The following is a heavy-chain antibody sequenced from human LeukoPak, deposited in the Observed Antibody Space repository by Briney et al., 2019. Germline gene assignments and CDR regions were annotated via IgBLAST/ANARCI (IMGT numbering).Heavy chain of an antibody. CDR2: IYYSGST. CDR1: GGSISSYY. D-gene: IGHD1-14*01. J-gene: IGHJ6*02. CDR3: ARVIPGYYYYYGMDV. Sequence: SETLSLTCTVSGGSISSYYWSWIRQPPGKGLEWIGYIYYSGSTNYNPSLKSRVTISVDTSKNQFSLKLSSVTAADTAVYYCARVIPGYYYYYGMDVWGQGTTVTASS. V-gene: IGHV4-59*01.